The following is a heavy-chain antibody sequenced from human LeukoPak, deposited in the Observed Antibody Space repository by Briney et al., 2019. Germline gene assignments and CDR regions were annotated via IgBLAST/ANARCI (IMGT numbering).Heavy chain of an antibody. Sequence: ASVKVSCKASGYTFTSNYIHWVRQAPGQGLEWMGMIYPRDGSTSYAQKFQGGVTVTRDTSTSTVHMELSGLRSEDTVVYYCARDQEGFDYWGQGTLVTVSS. CDR1: GYTFTSNY. J-gene: IGHJ4*02. V-gene: IGHV1-46*01. CDR2: IYPRDGST. CDR3: ARDQEGFDY.